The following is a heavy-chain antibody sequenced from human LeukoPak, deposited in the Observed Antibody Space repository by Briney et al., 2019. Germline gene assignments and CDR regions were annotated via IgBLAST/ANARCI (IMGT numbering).Heavy chain of an antibody. CDR1: GGSINSYY. CDR2: IYYSGST. Sequence: PSETLSFTCTVSGGSINSYYWNWIRQPPGKGLEWIGYIYYSGSTNYNPSLKSRVTISVDTSKSQFSLKLSSVTAADTAVYYCARDPTAAAIDYWGQGTLVTVSS. CDR3: ARDPTAAAIDY. D-gene: IGHD6-13*01. V-gene: IGHV4-59*12. J-gene: IGHJ4*02.